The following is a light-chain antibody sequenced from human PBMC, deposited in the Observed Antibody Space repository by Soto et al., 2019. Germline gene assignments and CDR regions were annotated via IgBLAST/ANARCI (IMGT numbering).Light chain of an antibody. Sequence: EIVLTQSPGTLYWSTGERATLSCRASQSVSSSYLAWYQQKPGQAPRLLIYGASSRATGIPDRFSGSGSGTDFTLTISRLEPEDFAVYYCQQYGSSPLYTFGQGTKLEIK. CDR2: GAS. CDR1: QSVSSSY. V-gene: IGKV3-20*01. J-gene: IGKJ2*01. CDR3: QQYGSSPLYT.